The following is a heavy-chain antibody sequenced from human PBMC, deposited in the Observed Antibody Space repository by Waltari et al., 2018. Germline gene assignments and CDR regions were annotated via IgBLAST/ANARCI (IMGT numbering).Heavy chain of an antibody. D-gene: IGHD6-13*01. J-gene: IGHJ3*02. CDR3: ARRHSSSWYSDAFDI. V-gene: IGHV4-39*07. CDR2: IYYSGRT. Sequence: QLQLQESGPGLVKPSATLSLTCTVPGGSISSSSDYWGWIRQPPGKGLEWIGSIYYSGRTYYNTSLKSRVTISVDTSKNQFSLKLSSVTAADTAVYYCARRHSSSWYSDAFDIWGQGTMVTVSS. CDR1: GGSISSSSDY.